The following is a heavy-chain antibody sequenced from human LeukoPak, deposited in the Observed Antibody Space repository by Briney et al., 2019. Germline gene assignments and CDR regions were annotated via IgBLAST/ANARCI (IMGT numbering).Heavy chain of an antibody. J-gene: IGHJ4*02. CDR1: GFTFSRYA. V-gene: IGHV3-30*14. CDR2: IPYDGSDK. Sequence: PGRSLRLSCAASGFTFSRYAMHWVRQAPGKGPDWVAVIPYDGSDKYYADSVKGRFTISRDNSKNTLYLQMNTLRAEDTAVYYCARERCSGGSCFLDYWGQGTLVTVSS. CDR3: ARERCSGGSCFLDY. D-gene: IGHD2-15*01.